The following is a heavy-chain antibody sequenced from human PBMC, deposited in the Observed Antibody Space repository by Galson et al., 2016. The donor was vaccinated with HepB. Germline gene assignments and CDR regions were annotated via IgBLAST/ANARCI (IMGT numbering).Heavy chain of an antibody. V-gene: IGHV4-39*01. Sequence: SETPSLTCTVSGDSIRNVGRHWGWFRQSPGKGLEYIGSIHSSGTSYYNPSLTSRITVSADMSRNQFFLSLTSVTAADTAIYYCVRLGTAAAVANRRGSVYWGQGTRVSVSS. J-gene: IGHJ4*02. CDR2: IHSSGTS. CDR1: GDSIRNVGRH. CDR3: VRLGTAAAVANRRGSVY. D-gene: IGHD6-13*01.